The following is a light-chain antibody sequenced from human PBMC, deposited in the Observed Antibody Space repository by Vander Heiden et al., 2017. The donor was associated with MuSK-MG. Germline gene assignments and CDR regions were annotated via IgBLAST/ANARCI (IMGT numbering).Light chain of an antibody. CDR3: TTWSTGSWV. CDR2: LNSDGSH. J-gene: IGLJ3*02. V-gene: IGLV4-69*01. Sequence: QLVLTQSPSASASLGASVKLTCTLSSGHSSYAIAWHQQQPEKGPRYLMKLNSDGSHNKGDGIPDFFSGASSGAERSLTMSSLQAEEDADEYCTTWSTGSWVFGGGTKLTVL. CDR1: SGHSSYA.